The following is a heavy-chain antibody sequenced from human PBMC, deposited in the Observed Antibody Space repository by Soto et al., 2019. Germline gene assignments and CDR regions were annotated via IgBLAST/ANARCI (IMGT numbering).Heavy chain of an antibody. J-gene: IGHJ3*02. CDR3: ARSGGIALAYDI. CDR1: GYTFTSYD. V-gene: IGHV1-8*01. CDR2: MKPKNDNT. Sequence: GGSVKVSCKASGYTFTSYDIIWVRKAPGQGLEWMGWMKPKNDNTASGQRFQGRVTLTRNTSITTAYMELTSLTSEDTAVYFCARSGGIALAYDIWGQGTMVTVSS. D-gene: IGHD6-13*01.